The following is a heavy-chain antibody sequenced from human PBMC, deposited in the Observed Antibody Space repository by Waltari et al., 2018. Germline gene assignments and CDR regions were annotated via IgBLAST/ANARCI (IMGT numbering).Heavy chain of an antibody. CDR3: ARDSAFCNGCAVDL. CDR2: LKHDGSLK. CDR1: GFTFSDYY. V-gene: IGHV3-7*03. D-gene: IGHD2-8*01. Sequence: EVQMVESGGGLVQPGGSLRLSCIASGFTFSDYYMSWVRQAPGKGPEWVANLKHDGSLKSYVDYVRGRFIIARDNAKNSVFLQLNSLRVDDTAVYYCARDSAFCNGCAVDLWGQGTMVSVSS. J-gene: IGHJ3*01.